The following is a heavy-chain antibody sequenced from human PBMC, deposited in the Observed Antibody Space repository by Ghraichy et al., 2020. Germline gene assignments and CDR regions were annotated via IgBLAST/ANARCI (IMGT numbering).Heavy chain of an antibody. CDR1: GRSISSYY. CDR3: ARRITDYYYYYMDV. CDR2: IYYSGST. J-gene: IGHJ6*03. D-gene: IGHD1-14*01. Sequence: SETLSLTCTVSGRSISSYYWSWIRQPPGKGLEWIGYIYYSGSTNYNPSLKSRVTISVDTSKNQFSLKLSSVTAADTAVYYCARRITDYYYYYMDVWGKGTTVTVSS. V-gene: IGHV4-59*01.